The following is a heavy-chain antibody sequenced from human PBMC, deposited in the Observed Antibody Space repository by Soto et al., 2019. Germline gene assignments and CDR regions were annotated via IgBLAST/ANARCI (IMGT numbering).Heavy chain of an antibody. Sequence: QVQLVQSGAEVKKPGASVKVSCKASGYTFTGYYMHWVRQAPGQGLEWMGWINPNSGGTNYAQKFQGWVTMTRDTSISTAYMELSRLRSDDTAVYYCAREGSGRYRKRDAFDIWGQGTMVTVSS. CDR3: AREGSGRYRKRDAFDI. CDR2: INPNSGGT. CDR1: GYTFTGYY. V-gene: IGHV1-2*04. D-gene: IGHD6-19*01. J-gene: IGHJ3*02.